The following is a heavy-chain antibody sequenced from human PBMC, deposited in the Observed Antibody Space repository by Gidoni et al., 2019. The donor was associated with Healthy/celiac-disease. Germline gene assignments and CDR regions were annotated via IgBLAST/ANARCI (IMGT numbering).Heavy chain of an antibody. CDR3: ARGYCSGGSCSRRSAMGNWFDP. V-gene: IGHV4-39*01. D-gene: IGHD2-15*01. CDR1: GGSISRSSDH. Sequence: QLQLQESGPGLVKPSETLSLTCTVAGGSISRSSDHWGWIRQPPGKGLAWIGSIYYSGSTSYNPSLKSRVTISVDTSKNQFSLKLSSVTAADTAVYYCARGYCSGGSCSRRSAMGNWFDPWGQGTLVTVSS. CDR2: IYYSGST. J-gene: IGHJ5*02.